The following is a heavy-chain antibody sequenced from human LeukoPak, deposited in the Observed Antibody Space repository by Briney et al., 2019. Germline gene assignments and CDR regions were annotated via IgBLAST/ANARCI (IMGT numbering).Heavy chain of an antibody. Sequence: SETLSLTCTVSGGSISSSSYYWGWIRQPPGKGLEWIGSIYYSGSTYYNPSLKSRVTISVDTSKNQFSLKLSSVTAADTAVYYCARTLSSSWYTLTRDNWFDPWGQGTLVTVSS. CDR1: GGSISSSSYY. J-gene: IGHJ5*02. CDR3: ARTLSSSWYTLTRDNWFDP. CDR2: IYYSGST. V-gene: IGHV4-39*07. D-gene: IGHD6-13*01.